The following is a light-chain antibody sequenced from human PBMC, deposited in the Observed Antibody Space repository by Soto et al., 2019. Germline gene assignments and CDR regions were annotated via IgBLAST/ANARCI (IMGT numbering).Light chain of an antibody. V-gene: IGLV1-51*01. Sequence: QSVLTQPPSVSAAPGQKVTICCSGSSSNIGSNYVSWYQQLPGTAPKLLIYDNNKRPSGIPDRFSGSKSGTSATLGITGLQTGDEADYYCGTWDGSLSAVVFGGGTKLTVL. CDR1: SSNIGSNY. CDR2: DNN. J-gene: IGLJ2*01. CDR3: GTWDGSLSAVV.